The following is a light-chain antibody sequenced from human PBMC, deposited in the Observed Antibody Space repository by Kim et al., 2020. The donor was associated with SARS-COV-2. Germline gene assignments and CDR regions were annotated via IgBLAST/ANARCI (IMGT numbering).Light chain of an antibody. Sequence: PGQTTQTTCTGDALPKQYAYWYHPRPGQAPLMVIHKDTERPSGIPTRFSGSSSGTTVTLTITGVQAEDESDYYCQSTDNSGIFVVFGGGTKVTV. CDR1: ALPKQY. CDR3: QSTDNSGIFVV. CDR2: KDT. V-gene: IGLV3-25*03. J-gene: IGLJ3*02.